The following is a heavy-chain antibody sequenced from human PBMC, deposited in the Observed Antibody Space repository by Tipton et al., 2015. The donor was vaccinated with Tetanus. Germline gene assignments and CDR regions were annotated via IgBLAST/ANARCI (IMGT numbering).Heavy chain of an antibody. Sequence: QSGPEVKKPGASVKVSCKASGYTLTSYGISWVRQAPGQGLEWMGWISAYNGNTNYAQKLQGRVTMTTDTSTSTAYMELRSLRSDDTAVYFCAGTLRSCYYYYGMDVRGQVATVTVSS. D-gene: IGHD2-15*01. CDR3: AGTLRSCYYYYGMDV. CDR1: GYTLTSYG. J-gene: IGHJ6*02. V-gene: IGHV1-18*01. CDR2: ISAYNGNT.